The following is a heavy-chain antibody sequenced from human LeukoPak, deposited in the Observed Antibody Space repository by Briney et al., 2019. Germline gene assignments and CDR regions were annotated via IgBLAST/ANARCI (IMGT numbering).Heavy chain of an antibody. J-gene: IGHJ5*02. V-gene: IGHV3-23*01. CDR3: AKIPYSSGWVQNWFDP. CDR2: ISGSGGST. CDR1: GFTFGTYA. Sequence: GGSLRLSSAASGFTFGTYAMSWVRQAAGKGLEWISAISGSGGSTYYADSVKGRFTISRDNSKNTLYLQMNSLRAEDTAVYYCAKIPYSSGWVQNWFDPWGQGTLVTVSS. D-gene: IGHD6-19*01.